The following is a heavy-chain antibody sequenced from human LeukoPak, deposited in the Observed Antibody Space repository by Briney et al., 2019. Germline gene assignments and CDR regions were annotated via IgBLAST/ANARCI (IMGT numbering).Heavy chain of an antibody. J-gene: IGHJ3*02. V-gene: IGHV3-43D*03. CDR2: ISWDGGST. D-gene: IGHD1-26*01. CDR1: GFTFDDYA. Sequence: GGSLRLSCAASGFTFDDYAMHWVRQAPGKGLEGVSLISWDGGSTYYADSVKGRFTISRDNSKNSLYLQMNSLRAEDTALYYCAKDISVGANRDAFDIWGQGTMVTVSS. CDR3: AKDISVGANRDAFDI.